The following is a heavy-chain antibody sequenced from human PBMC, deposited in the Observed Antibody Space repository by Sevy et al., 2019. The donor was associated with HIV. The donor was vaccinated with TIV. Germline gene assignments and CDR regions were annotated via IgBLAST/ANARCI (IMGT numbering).Heavy chain of an antibody. V-gene: IGHV1-69*13. D-gene: IGHD5-18*01. CDR1: GGTFSSYA. J-gene: IGHJ6*02. CDR3: ARWGPRGYSYGTLDYYGMDV. CDR2: IIPIFGTA. Sequence: ASVKVSCKASGGTFSSYAISWVRQAPGQGLEWMGGIIPIFGTANYAQKFQGRVTITAGESTSTAYMELSSLRSEDTAVYYCARWGPRGYSYGTLDYYGMDVWGQGTTVTVSS.